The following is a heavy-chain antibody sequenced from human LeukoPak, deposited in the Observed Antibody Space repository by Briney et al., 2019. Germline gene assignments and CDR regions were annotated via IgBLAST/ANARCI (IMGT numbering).Heavy chain of an antibody. CDR3: ARDQHGDYSPYFDC. CDR2: IYSGGST. J-gene: IGHJ4*02. CDR1: GLIISTNY. Sequence: GGSLRLSCAASGLIISTNYMNWVRQAPGKGLEWVSVIYSGGSTYYADSVKGRFTISRDNSKNTLYLQMNSLSAEDTAVYYCARDQHGDYSPYFDCWGRGTLVTVSS. V-gene: IGHV3-53*01. D-gene: IGHD4-23*01.